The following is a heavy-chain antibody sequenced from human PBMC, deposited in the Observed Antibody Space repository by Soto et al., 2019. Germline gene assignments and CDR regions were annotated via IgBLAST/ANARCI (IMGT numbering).Heavy chain of an antibody. CDR1: GFSFSSSG. J-gene: IGHJ6*02. Sequence: GGSLRLSCAASGFSFSSSGIHWVRQAPGKGLEWVALIWYDGSNKYYADSVKGRLTISRDNSQNTLYLQMNSLRAEDTAVYYCARDPAIAVAGRGDYGLDVWGQGTTVTVSS. V-gene: IGHV3-33*01. CDR2: IWYDGSNK. CDR3: ARDPAIAVAGRGDYGLDV. D-gene: IGHD6-19*01.